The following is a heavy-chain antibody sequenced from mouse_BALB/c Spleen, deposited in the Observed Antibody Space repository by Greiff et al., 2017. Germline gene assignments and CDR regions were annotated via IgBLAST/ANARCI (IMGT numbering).Heavy chain of an antibody. Sequence: QVQLQQPGAELVKPGASVKMSCKASGYTFTSYWMHWVKQRPGQGLEWIGTIDPSDSYTSYNQKFKGKATLTVDTSSSTAYMQLSSPTSEDSAVYYCTRRIYYDYDVYAMDYWGQGTSVTVSS. CDR1: GYTFTSYW. D-gene: IGHD2-4*01. CDR3: TRRIYYDYDVYAMDY. J-gene: IGHJ4*01. CDR2: IDPSDSYT. V-gene: IGHV1S127*01.